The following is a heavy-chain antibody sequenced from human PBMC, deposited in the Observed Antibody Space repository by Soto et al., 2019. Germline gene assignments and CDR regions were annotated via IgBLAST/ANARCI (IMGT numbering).Heavy chain of an antibody. CDR2: TYYRSKWYN. J-gene: IGHJ3*02. V-gene: IGHV6-1*01. CDR3: ARGQWKAFDI. Sequence: WVRQAPSRGLEWLGRTYYRSKWYNDYAVSVKSRITINPDTSKNQFSLQLNSVTPEDTAVYYCARGQWKAFDIWGQGTMVTVSS. D-gene: IGHD1-1*01.